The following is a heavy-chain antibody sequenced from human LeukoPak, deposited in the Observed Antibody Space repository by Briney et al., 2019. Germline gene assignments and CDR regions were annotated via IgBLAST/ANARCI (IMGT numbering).Heavy chain of an antibody. J-gene: IGHJ4*02. Sequence: QTLSLTCTFSGFSLSTSGMCVSWIRQPPGKALEWLARIDWDDDKYYGTSLKTRLTISKDTSKNQVVLTMTNMDPVDTATYYCARIGDYDILTGYYHFDYWGQGTLVTFSS. CDR1: GFSLSTSGMC. CDR2: IDWDDDK. CDR3: ARIGDYDILTGYYHFDY. D-gene: IGHD3-9*01. V-gene: IGHV2-70*11.